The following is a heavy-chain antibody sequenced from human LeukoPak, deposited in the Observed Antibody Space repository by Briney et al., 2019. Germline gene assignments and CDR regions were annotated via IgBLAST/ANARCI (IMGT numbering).Heavy chain of an antibody. D-gene: IGHD2-2*01. CDR1: GGTFSSYA. CDR3: ARGGIVVVPAAMGVQGVDWFDP. Sequence: ASVKVSCTASGGTFSSYAISWVRQAPGQGLEWMGGIIPIFGTANYAQKFQGRVTITADESTSTAYMELSSLRSEDTAVYYCARGGIVVVPAAMGVQGVDWFDPWGQGTLVTVSS. V-gene: IGHV1-69*13. J-gene: IGHJ5*02. CDR2: IIPIFGTA.